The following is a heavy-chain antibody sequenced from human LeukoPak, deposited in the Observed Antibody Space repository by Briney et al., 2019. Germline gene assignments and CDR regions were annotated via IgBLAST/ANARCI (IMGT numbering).Heavy chain of an antibody. CDR3: AKAKRPYYYDSSGPPSP. V-gene: IGHV3-33*06. Sequence: GGSLRLSCAASGFTFSSYGMHWVRQAPGKGLEWVAVIWYDGSNKYYADSVKGRFTISRDNSKNTLYLQMNSLRGEDTAVYYCAKAKRPYYYDSSGPPSPWGQGTLVTVSS. D-gene: IGHD3-22*01. J-gene: IGHJ5*02. CDR1: GFTFSSYG. CDR2: IWYDGSNK.